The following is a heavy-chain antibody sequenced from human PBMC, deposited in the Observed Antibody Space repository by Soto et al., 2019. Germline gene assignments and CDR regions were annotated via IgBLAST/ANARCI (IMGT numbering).Heavy chain of an antibody. CDR2: NSYSGST. D-gene: IGHD1-26*01. CDR1: GGSTSSYY. CDR3: ARHGGSYSFDY. V-gene: IGHV4-59*08. J-gene: IGHJ4*02. Sequence: QVQLQESGPGLVKPSETLSLTCTVTGGSTSSYYWSWLRQPPGKGLEWIGYNSYSGSTDYNPSLKSRVTISVATSKNQCSLKLSSATAADTAVYYCARHGGSYSFDYWGQGTLVTVSS.